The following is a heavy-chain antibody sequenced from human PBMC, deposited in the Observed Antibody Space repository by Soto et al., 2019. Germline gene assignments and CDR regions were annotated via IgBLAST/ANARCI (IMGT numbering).Heavy chain of an antibody. CDR1: GYTFTGYY. V-gene: IGHV1-2*02. CDR3: ARLLVGGGYSDDY. CDR2: INPNSGGT. D-gene: IGHD1-26*01. Sequence: ASVKVSCKASGYTFTGYYMHWVRQAPGQGLEWMGWINPNSGGTNYAQKFQGRVTMTRDTSISTAYMELSRLRSDDTAVYYCARLLVGGGYSDDYWGQGNLVTVSS. J-gene: IGHJ4*02.